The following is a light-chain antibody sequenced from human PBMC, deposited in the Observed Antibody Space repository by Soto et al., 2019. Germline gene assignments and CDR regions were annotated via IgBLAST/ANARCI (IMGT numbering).Light chain of an antibody. Sequence: QSVLTQPPSVSEAPGQRVTISCTGSSSNIVAGYEAHWYQQVPGTAPKLLIYENNNRPSGVPDRFSGSKSGTSASLAITGLQAEDEAEYYCQSYDSSLSGYVFGTGTKVTVL. J-gene: IGLJ1*01. CDR1: SSNIVAGYE. CDR3: QSYDSSLSGYV. CDR2: ENN. V-gene: IGLV1-40*01.